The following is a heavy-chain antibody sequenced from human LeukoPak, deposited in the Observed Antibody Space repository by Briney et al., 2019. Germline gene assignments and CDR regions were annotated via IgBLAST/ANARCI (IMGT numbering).Heavy chain of an antibody. D-gene: IGHD3-10*01. V-gene: IGHV3-33*01. J-gene: IGHJ4*02. CDR3: ATDGSHSDIDC. CDR1: GLTFSDYG. CDR2: IWNDGNNK. Sequence: GGSLRLSCTASGLTFSDYGMHWVRQAPGKGLEWVAIIWNDGNNKYYVDSVKGRFTISRDNSKNTLYLQMNSLRAEDTAVYYCATDGSHSDIDCWGQGTLVTVSS.